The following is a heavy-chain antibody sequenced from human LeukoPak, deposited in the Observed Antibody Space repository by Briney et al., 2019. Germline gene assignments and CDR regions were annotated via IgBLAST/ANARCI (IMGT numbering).Heavy chain of an antibody. CDR2: MNPNSGNT. CDR3: ARGSVVPADINYYGMDV. Sequence: ASVKVSCTASGATFTSYDIDWVRQAPGQGLEWMGWMNPNSGNTGYAQKFQGRVTMTRDTSIGTAYMEVSSLRTEDTAMYYCARGSVVPADINYYGMDVWGQGTTVTVSS. V-gene: IGHV1-8*01. J-gene: IGHJ6*02. CDR1: GATFTSYD. D-gene: IGHD2-2*02.